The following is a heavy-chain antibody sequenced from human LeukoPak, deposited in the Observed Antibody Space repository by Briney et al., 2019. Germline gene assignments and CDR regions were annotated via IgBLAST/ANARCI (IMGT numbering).Heavy chain of an antibody. CDR2: IKQDGSEK. Sequence: PGGSLRLSCAASGFTFSNSWMSWVRQAPGKGLEWVANIKQDGSEKYYVDSVKGRFTISRDNAKNSLYLQMNSLRAEDTAVYYCARARYNNYYDNRMFFDYWGQGTLVTVSS. V-gene: IGHV3-7*05. CDR3: ARARYNNYYDNRMFFDY. J-gene: IGHJ4*02. CDR1: GFTFSNSW. D-gene: IGHD3-22*01.